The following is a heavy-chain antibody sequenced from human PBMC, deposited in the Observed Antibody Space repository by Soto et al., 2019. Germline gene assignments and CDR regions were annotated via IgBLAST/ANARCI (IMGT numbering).Heavy chain of an antibody. Sequence: QVQLEQSAPEVKKPGASVKVSCKASGYTFTTYGISWVRQAPGQGLEWLGWINTHNGNTNYAQNLQGRVIVTADTSTSTAYMELRSLRSDDTAIYYCTREGSAPYYYYGMDAWGQGTTVTVSS. CDR2: INTHNGNT. J-gene: IGHJ6*02. CDR1: GYTFTTYG. CDR3: TREGSAPYYYYGMDA. D-gene: IGHD3-10*01. V-gene: IGHV1-18*01.